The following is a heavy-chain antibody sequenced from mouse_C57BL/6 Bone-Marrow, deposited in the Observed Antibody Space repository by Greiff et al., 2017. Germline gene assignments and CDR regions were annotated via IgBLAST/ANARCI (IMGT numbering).Heavy chain of an antibody. CDR2: ISSGSSTI. V-gene: IGHV5-17*01. D-gene: IGHD1-1*01. J-gene: IGHJ3*01. CDR3: AIDRSGFAY. Sequence: EVKLVESGGGLVKPGGSLKLSCAASGFTFSDYGMHWVRQAPEKELEWVAYISSGSSTIYYADTVKGRFTISRDNAKNTLFLQMTSLRSEDTAMYYCAIDRSGFAYWGQGTLVTVSA. CDR1: GFTFSDYG.